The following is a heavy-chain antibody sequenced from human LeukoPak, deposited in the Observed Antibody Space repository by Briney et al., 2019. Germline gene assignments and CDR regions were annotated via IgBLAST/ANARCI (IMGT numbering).Heavy chain of an antibody. CDR1: GGSINSYY. J-gene: IGHJ4*02. V-gene: IGHV4-4*07. D-gene: IGHD5-18*01. Sequence: SETLSLTCTVSGGSINSYYWGWIRQPAGKGLEWIGRIYTSGSTNYNPSLKSRVTMSVDTSKNQFSLKLSSVTAADTAVYYCARIKMDVDTAMIQAVPGDYFDYWGQGTLVTVSS. CDR2: IYTSGST. CDR3: ARIKMDVDTAMIQAVPGDYFDY.